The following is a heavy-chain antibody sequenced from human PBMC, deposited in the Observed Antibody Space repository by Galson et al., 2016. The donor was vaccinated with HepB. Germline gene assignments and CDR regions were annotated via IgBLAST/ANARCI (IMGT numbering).Heavy chain of an antibody. Sequence: SVKVSCKASGGTFSSYAISWVRQAPGQGLEWMGGIIPIFATANYAQKFQGRVTITADESTTTAYMELGSLRSDDTAVYYCARHIRRWYFDLWGRGALVTVSS. V-gene: IGHV1-69*13. J-gene: IGHJ2*01. D-gene: IGHD2-21*01. CDR2: IIPIFATA. CDR1: GGTFSSYA. CDR3: ARHIRRWYFDL.